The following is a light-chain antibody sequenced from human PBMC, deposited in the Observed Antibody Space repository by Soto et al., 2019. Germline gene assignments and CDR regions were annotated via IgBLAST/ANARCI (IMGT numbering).Light chain of an antibody. CDR2: KAS. J-gene: IGKJ1*01. CDR1: QSISSW. Sequence: DIQMTQSPSTLSASVGDRVTITCRASQSISSWLAWYQQKPGKAPKLLIYKASSLESGVPSRFSGSGSGTEFTLTISSLQHDDFATYYCQQYNSYPWTFGHGTNVEIK. V-gene: IGKV1-5*03. CDR3: QQYNSYPWT.